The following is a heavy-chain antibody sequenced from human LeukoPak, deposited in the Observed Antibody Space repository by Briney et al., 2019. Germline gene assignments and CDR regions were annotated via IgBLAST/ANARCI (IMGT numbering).Heavy chain of an antibody. CDR2: IYYSGST. D-gene: IGHD1-26*01. CDR3: AREIVGATTLGYYYYYYMDV. Sequence: SETLSLTCTVSGGSISSSSYYWSWIRQPPGKGLEWIGYIYYSGSTNYNPSLKSRVTISVDTSKNQFSLKLSSVTAADTAVYYCAREIVGATTLGYYYYYYMDVWGKGTTVTISS. CDR1: GGSISSSSYY. J-gene: IGHJ6*03. V-gene: IGHV4-61*01.